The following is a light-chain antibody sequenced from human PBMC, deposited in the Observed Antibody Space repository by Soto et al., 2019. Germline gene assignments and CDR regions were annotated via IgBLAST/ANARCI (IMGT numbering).Light chain of an antibody. CDR3: QQYDTSPRT. Sequence: EIVLTQSPGTLSLSPGERATFSCRDSQSIDSAYLPWYQQKPGQAPRLLIYATSSRATGIPDRFSGSGSGTDFTLTISRLEPEDFAVDFCQQYDTSPRTFGQGTKVVIK. J-gene: IGKJ1*01. CDR1: QSIDSAY. CDR2: ATS. V-gene: IGKV3-20*01.